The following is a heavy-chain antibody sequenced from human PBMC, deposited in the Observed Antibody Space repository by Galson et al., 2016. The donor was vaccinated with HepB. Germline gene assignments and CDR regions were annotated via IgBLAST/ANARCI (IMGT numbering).Heavy chain of an antibody. CDR1: GGTFSSYA. D-gene: IGHD6-6*01. Sequence: SVKVSCKASGGTFSSYAISWVRQAPGQGLEWMGGIIPIFGTANYAQKFKGRVTITADESTSTAYMKLSSLRSEDTAVYYCARDRWHSSSSPGGYYYYGLDVWGQGTTVTVSS. CDR2: IIPIFGTA. J-gene: IGHJ6*02. CDR3: ARDRWHSSSSPGGYYYYGLDV. V-gene: IGHV1-69*13.